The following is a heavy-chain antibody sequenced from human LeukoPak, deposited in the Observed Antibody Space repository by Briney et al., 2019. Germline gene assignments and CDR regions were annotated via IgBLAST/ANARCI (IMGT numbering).Heavy chain of an antibody. V-gene: IGHV3-23*01. D-gene: IGHD3-10*01. CDR3: AKDINPFDYYGSGSPFDY. J-gene: IGHJ4*02. Sequence: PGGSLRLSCAASGFTFSSYGMSWVRQAPGKGLEWVSAISGSGGSTYYADSVKGRFTISRDNSKNTLYLQMNSLRAEDTAVYYCAKDINPFDYYGSGSPFDYWGQGTLVTVSS. CDR1: GFTFSSYG. CDR2: ISGSGGST.